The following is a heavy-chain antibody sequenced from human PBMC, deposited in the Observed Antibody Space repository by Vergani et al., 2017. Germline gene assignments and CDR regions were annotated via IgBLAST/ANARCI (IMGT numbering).Heavy chain of an antibody. CDR1: GGSISSGDYY. J-gene: IGHJ6*02. CDR3: AREGHYYDRVPLGMDV. V-gene: IGHV4-30-4*08. CDR2: IYYSGST. D-gene: IGHD3-22*01. Sequence: QVQLQESGPGLVKPSQTLSLTCTVSGGSISSGDYYWSWIRQPPGKGLEWIGYIYYSGSTYYNPSLKSRVTISVDTSKNQFSLKLSSVTAADTAVYYCAREGHYYDRVPLGMDVWGQGTTVTVSS.